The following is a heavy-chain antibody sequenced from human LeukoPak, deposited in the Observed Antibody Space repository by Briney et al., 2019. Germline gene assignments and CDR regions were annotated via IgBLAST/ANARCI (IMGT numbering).Heavy chain of an antibody. J-gene: IGHJ4*02. Sequence: PGESLKISCRASGYSFTTYWIGWVRQMPGKGLEWLGILYPGDSDARYTPSFQGKVTMSVDKSMKTAYLQWSSLKASDTAMYYCARRQGCSSTSCPPDYWGQGTLVTVSP. V-gene: IGHV5-51*01. CDR1: GYSFTTYW. CDR3: ARRQGCSSTSCPPDY. D-gene: IGHD2-2*01. CDR2: LYPGDSDA.